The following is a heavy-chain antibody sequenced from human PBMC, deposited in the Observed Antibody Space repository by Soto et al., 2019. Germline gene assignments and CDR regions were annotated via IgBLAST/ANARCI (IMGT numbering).Heavy chain of an antibody. CDR3: AKTLPPPLYNWNTVYDFDYYYGMDV. CDR2: ISGSGGST. D-gene: IGHD1-20*01. Sequence: EVQLLESGGGLVQPGGSLRLSCAASGFTFSSYAMSWVRQAPGKGLEWVSAISGSGGSTYYADSVKGRFTISRDNSKNPMYLQINSLRADDTPVYYCAKTLPPPLYNWNTVYDFDYYYGMDVWGQGTTVTVSS. V-gene: IGHV3-23*01. J-gene: IGHJ6*02. CDR1: GFTFSSYA.